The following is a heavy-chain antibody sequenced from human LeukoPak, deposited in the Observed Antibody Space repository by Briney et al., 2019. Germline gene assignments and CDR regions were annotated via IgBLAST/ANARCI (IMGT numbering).Heavy chain of an antibody. CDR3: ARDSGMLRGARRFAPFDP. D-gene: IGHD3-10*01. Sequence: SETLSLTCTVSGGSISGGDYYWSWIRQTPGKGLEWIGYIYYSGSTYYNPSLKSRVIISVDTSKNQFSLKLSSVTAADTAVYYCARDSGMLRGARRFAPFDPWGQGILVTVSS. J-gene: IGHJ5*02. V-gene: IGHV4-30-4*01. CDR1: GGSISGGDYY. CDR2: IYYSGST.